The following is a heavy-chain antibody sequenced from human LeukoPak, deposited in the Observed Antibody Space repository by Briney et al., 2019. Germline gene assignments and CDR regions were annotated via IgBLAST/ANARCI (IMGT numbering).Heavy chain of an antibody. CDR2: ISAYNGNT. CDR1: GGTFSSYA. CDR3: ARDLTPGRYDILTGYYNVIGEVGLDP. V-gene: IGHV1-18*01. D-gene: IGHD3-9*01. J-gene: IGHJ5*02. Sequence: RASVKVSCKASGGTFSSYAISWVRQAPGQGLEWMGWISAYNGNTNYAQKLQGRVTMTTDTSTSTAYMELRSLRSDDTAVYYCARDLTPGRYDILTGYYNVIGEVGLDPWGQGTLVTVSS.